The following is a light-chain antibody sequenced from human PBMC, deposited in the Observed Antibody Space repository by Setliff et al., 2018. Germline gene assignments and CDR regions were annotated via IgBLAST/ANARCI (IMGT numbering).Light chain of an antibody. CDR1: SSNIGVNV. V-gene: IGLV1-44*01. Sequence: QSVLSQPPSASGTPGQRVTISCSGGSSNIGVNVVNWYQHLPGTSPKLLIYNNYQRPSGVPDRFSGSKSGSSASLAISGLQSEDEADYYCAVWDNGLKGDVFGTGTKVTVL. CDR3: AVWDNGLKGDV. CDR2: NNY. J-gene: IGLJ1*01.